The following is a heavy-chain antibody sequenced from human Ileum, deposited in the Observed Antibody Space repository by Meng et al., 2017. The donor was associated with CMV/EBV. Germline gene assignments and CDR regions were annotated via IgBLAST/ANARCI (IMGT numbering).Heavy chain of an antibody. CDR1: GRAVSRYD. CDR3: ARERPRATAMASIDY. D-gene: IGHD5-18*01. J-gene: IGHJ4*02. CDR2: TDTSGIT. V-gene: IGHV4-4*07. Sequence: QWQRAVQGMVKPTVTPSLTSTVAGRAVSRYDWGWIRQPHGNGLEWIGRTDTSGITNYNPSINSRVTMSVDTCNNQFSLKLSSVTAAHTAVYYGARERPRATAMASIDYWGQGTLVTVSS.